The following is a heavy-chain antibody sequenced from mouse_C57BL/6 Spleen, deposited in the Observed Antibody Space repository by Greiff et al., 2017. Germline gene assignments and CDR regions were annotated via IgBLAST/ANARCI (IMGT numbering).Heavy chain of an antibody. D-gene: IGHD2-1*01. CDR3: ASGDGNYAAY. Sequence: VQLQQSGAELVKPGASVKLSCTASGFNIKDYYMHWVKQRTEQGLEWIGRIDPEDGETKYALKFQGKATITADTSSNTAYLQLSSLTSEDTAVYYCASGDGNYAAYWGQGTLVTVSA. CDR1: GFNIKDYY. V-gene: IGHV14-2*01. CDR2: IDPEDGET. J-gene: IGHJ3*01.